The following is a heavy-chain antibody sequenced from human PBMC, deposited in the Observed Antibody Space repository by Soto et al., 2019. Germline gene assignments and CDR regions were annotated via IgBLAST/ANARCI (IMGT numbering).Heavy chain of an antibody. V-gene: IGHV3-30-3*01. Sequence: QVQLVESGGGVVQPGRSLRLSCAASGFTFSSYAMHWVRQAPGKGLEWVAVISYDGSNKYYADSVKGRFTISRDNSKNPLYLQMNSLRAEDTAVYYCALPKYCSGGSCYSSPFDYWGQGTLVTVSS. D-gene: IGHD2-15*01. CDR1: GFTFSSYA. CDR3: ALPKYCSGGSCYSSPFDY. CDR2: ISYDGSNK. J-gene: IGHJ4*02.